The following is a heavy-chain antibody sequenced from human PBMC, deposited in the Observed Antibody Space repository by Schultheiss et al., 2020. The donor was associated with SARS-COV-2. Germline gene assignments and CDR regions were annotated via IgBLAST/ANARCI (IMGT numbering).Heavy chain of an antibody. V-gene: IGHV1-2*02. CDR2: INPNSGGT. CDR1: GYTFTGYY. CDR3: ARDRLGGVGALVY. Sequence: ASVKVSCKASGYTFTGYYMHWVRQAPGQGLEWMGWINPNSGGTNYAQKFQGRVTMTRDTSISTAYMELSRLRSDDTAVYYCARDRLGGVGALVYWGQGTLVTVSS. J-gene: IGHJ4*02. D-gene: IGHD3-10*01.